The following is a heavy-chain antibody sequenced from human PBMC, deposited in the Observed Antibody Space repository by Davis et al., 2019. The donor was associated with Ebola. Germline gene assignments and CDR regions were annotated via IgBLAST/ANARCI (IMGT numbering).Heavy chain of an antibody. Sequence: GESLKISCYGSGYSFTSYWIGWVRQLPGKGLEWMGIIYPGDSDTRYSPSFQGQVTISADKSISTAYLQWSSLKASDTAMYYCARSSSSWEYYFDYWGQGTLVTVSS. V-gene: IGHV5-51*01. CDR3: ARSSSSWEYYFDY. CDR2: IYPGDSDT. CDR1: GYSFTSYW. J-gene: IGHJ4*02. D-gene: IGHD6-6*01.